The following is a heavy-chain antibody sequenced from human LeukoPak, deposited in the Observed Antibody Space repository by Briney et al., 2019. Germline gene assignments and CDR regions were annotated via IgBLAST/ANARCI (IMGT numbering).Heavy chain of an antibody. Sequence: SETLSLTCAVYGGSFSGYYWSWIRQPPGKGLEWIGEINQSGSTNYNPSLKSRVTISVDTSQNQFSLKMSSVSAADTAVYYCARAWTYYDFWSGTDHRHSYYYMDVWGKGTTVTASS. V-gene: IGHV4-34*01. CDR1: GGSFSGYY. CDR2: INQSGST. D-gene: IGHD3-3*01. CDR3: ARAWTYYDFWSGTDHRHSYYYMDV. J-gene: IGHJ6*03.